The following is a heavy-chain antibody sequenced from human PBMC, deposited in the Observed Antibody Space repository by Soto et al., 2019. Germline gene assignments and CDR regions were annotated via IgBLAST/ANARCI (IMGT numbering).Heavy chain of an antibody. J-gene: IGHJ6*02. D-gene: IGHD2-15*01. Sequence: QVQLVQSGVEVKKPGASVKVSCKASGYTFISHGISWVRQAPGQGLEWMGWISGKNGNTNYAQKLQGRVTLTTDTSTSTAYRELRSLTSDDQSVYYCARLSSSNVVFPDYGMDVWVQGPTVTVSS. CDR3: ARLSSSNVVFPDYGMDV. V-gene: IGHV1-18*04. CDR2: ISGKNGNT. CDR1: GYTFISHG.